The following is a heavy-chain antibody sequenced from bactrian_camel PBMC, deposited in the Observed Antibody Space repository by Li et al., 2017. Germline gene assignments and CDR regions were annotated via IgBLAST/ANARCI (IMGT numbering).Heavy chain of an antibody. V-gene: IGHV3S10*01. J-gene: IGHJ4*01. D-gene: IGHD7*01. CDR2: INIKFST. CDR1: GFAFRDTA. Sequence: VQLVESGGGLVQSGGTLSLSCVASGFAFRDTAMSWVRQAPGKGLEWVSSINIKFSTYYADSVKGRFTISRANGENRVYLQMNSLKVEDTAVYYCVRTGAPNYWGQGTQVTVS. CDR3: VRTGAPNY.